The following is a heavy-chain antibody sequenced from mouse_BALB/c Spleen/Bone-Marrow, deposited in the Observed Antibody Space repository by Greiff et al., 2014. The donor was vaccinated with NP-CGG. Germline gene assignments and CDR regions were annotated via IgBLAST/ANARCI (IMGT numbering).Heavy chain of an antibody. J-gene: IGHJ4*01. Sequence: QVQLQQSGPGLVAPSQSLSISCTVSGFSLTSYGVHWVRQPPGKGLEWLGVIWPDGSTNYNSALMSRLSISKDNSKSQVFLKMNSLQTDDTAMCYCARITTATGALDYWGQGTSVTVSS. CDR1: GFSLTSYG. CDR3: ARITTATGALDY. CDR2: IWPDGST. D-gene: IGHD1-2*01. V-gene: IGHV2-9*02.